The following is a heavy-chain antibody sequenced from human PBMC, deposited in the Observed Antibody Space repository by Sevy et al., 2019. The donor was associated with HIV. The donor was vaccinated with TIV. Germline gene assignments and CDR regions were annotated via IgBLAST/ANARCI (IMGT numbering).Heavy chain of an antibody. Sequence: ASVKVSCKASGYTFTGYYMHWVRQAPGQGLEWMGWINPNSGDTNYAQKFQGRVTMTRDTSISTAYMELSRLRSDDTAVYYCAREEVAYYYGMDVWGQGTTVTVSS. CDR2: INPNSGDT. CDR3: AREEVAYYYGMDV. V-gene: IGHV1-2*02. CDR1: GYTFTGYY. J-gene: IGHJ6*02.